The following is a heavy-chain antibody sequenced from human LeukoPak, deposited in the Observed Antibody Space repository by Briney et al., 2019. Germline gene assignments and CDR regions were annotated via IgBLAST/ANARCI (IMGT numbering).Heavy chain of an antibody. V-gene: IGHV3-7*01. CDR2: IKQDGSEK. CDR3: ARDYDAAYSSPGDY. Sequence: PGGSLRLSCAASGFTFSSYWMSWVRQAPGKGLEWVANIKQDGSEKYYVDSVKGRFTISRDNAKNSLYLQMNSLRAEDTAVYHCARDYDAAYSSPGDYWGQGTLVTVSS. D-gene: IGHD6-13*01. CDR1: GFTFSSYW. J-gene: IGHJ4*02.